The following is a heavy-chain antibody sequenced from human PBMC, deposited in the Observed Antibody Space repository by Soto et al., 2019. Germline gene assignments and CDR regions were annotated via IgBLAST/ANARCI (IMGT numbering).Heavy chain of an antibody. CDR1: GFTFSSYA. V-gene: IGHV3-30-3*01. CDR2: ISYDGSNK. J-gene: IGHJ6*02. Sequence: QVQLVESGGGVVQPGRSLRLSCAASGFTFSSYAMHWVRQAPGKGLEWVAVISYDGSNKYYAGSVEGRFTISRDNSKNTLYRQMDSLRAEDTAVYYCARGWGMDVGGQGTTVTVSS. CDR3: ARGWGMDV.